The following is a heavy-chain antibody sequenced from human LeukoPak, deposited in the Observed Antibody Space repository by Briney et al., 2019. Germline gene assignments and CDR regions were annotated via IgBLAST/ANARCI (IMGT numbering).Heavy chain of an antibody. CDR2: IYYSGTT. CDR1: GGSISSYY. CDR3: ARGVYIAAAQYAY. Sequence: SETLSLICTVSGGSISSYYWSWIRQPPGKGLEWIGYIYYSGTTNYNPSLKSRVTISVDTSKNQFSLKLSSVTAADTAVYYCARGVYIAAAQYAYWGQGTLVTVSS. V-gene: IGHV4-59*01. J-gene: IGHJ4*02. D-gene: IGHD6-13*01.